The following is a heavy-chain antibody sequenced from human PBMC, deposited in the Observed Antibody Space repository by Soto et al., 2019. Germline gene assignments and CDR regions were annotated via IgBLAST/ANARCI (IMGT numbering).Heavy chain of an antibody. CDR1: GFTFSSYW. CDR3: ARATVTPYYYYYGMDV. CDR2: INSDGSST. V-gene: IGHV3-74*01. Sequence: GGSLRLSCAASGFTFSSYWMHWVRQAPGKGLVWVSRINSDGSSTSYADSVKGRFTISRDNAKNTLYLQMNSLRAEDTAVYYCARATVTPYYYYYGMDVWGQGTTVTVSS. J-gene: IGHJ6*02. D-gene: IGHD4-17*01.